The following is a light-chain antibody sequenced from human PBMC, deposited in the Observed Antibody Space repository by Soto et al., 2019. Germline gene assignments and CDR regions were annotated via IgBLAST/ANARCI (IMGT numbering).Light chain of an antibody. CDR3: QQSLTMPIT. V-gene: IGKV1-39*01. Sequence: DIQVTQSPPTLSASVGDRVTITCRASQSINNYLNWYLQRPGQAPKLLIRSASTLQRGVPSRFSGSGSRTEFTLTIADLQPDDFGTYYCQQSLTMPITFGHGTRLEIK. CDR2: SAS. CDR1: QSINNY. J-gene: IGKJ5*01.